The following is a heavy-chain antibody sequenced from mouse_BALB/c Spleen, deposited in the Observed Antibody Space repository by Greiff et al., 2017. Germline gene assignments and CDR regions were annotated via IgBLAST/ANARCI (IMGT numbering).Heavy chain of an antibody. CDR3: ARNFGNRYYAMDY. Sequence: QVQLQQSGPGLVQPSQSLSITCTVSGFSLTSYGVHWVRQSPGKGLEWLGVIWSGGSTDYNAAFIYRLSISKDNSKSQVFFKMNSLQADDTAIYYCARNFGNRYYAMDYWGQGTSVTVSS. D-gene: IGHD2-1*01. J-gene: IGHJ4*01. CDR1: GFSLTSYG. V-gene: IGHV2-4-1*01. CDR2: IWSGGST.